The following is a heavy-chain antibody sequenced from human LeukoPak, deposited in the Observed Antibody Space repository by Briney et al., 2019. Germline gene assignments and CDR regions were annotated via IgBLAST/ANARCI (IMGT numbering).Heavy chain of an antibody. CDR1: RFTFSGYY. Sequence: GGSLRLSRAASRFTFSGYYMSWIRQAPGKGLEWVSYISSSSSYTNYADSVKGRFTISRDNARNSLYLQMDSLRAEDTAVYFCARDCSSTSCYWDYWGQGTLVTVSS. D-gene: IGHD2-2*01. J-gene: IGHJ4*02. V-gene: IGHV3-11*06. CDR2: ISSSSSYT. CDR3: ARDCSSTSCYWDY.